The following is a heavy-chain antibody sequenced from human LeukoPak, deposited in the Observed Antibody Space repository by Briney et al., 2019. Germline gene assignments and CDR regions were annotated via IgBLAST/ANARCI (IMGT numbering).Heavy chain of an antibody. CDR1: GFTVSSNY. CDR3: ASGGSGWFGGIDY. D-gene: IGHD6-19*01. Sequence: GGSLRLSCAASGFTVSSNYMSWLRQAPGKGLEWVSVIYSGGGTYYADSVKGRFTISRDNSKNTLSLQMNCLRADDTAVYYCASGGSGWFGGIDYWGQGTLVTVSS. CDR2: IYSGGGT. J-gene: IGHJ4*02. V-gene: IGHV3-53*05.